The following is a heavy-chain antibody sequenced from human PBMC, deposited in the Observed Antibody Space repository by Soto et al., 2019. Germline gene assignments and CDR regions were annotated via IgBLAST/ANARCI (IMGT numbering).Heavy chain of an antibody. V-gene: IGHV1-69*12. J-gene: IGHJ6*01. CDR2: IIPIFGTA. CDR1: VGTFSSYA. CDR3: AGHSGSSPEGRYYYGMDV. D-gene: IGHD1-26*01. Sequence: QVQLVQSGAEVKKPGSSVKVSCKASVGTFSSYAISWVRQAPGQGLEWMGGIIPIFGTADYAQKFQGRVTITADESTSTAYMELSSLRSEVTAVYYCAGHSGSSPEGRYYYGMDVWGQGTTVTVSS.